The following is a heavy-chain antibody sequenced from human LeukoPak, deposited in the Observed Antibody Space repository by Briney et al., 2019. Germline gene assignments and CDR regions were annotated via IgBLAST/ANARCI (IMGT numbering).Heavy chain of an antibody. CDR3: AKATGSGYDLGIYYFDY. V-gene: IGHV3-30*04. D-gene: IGHD5-12*01. Sequence: GGSLRLSCAASGFTFNTYAMHWVRQAPGKGLEWVAVISYDGSNKYYADSRKGRFTISRDNSKSTLYLQMNSLRPEDTAVYYCAKATGSGYDLGIYYFDYWGLGTLVTVSS. CDR2: ISYDGSNK. CDR1: GFTFNTYA. J-gene: IGHJ4*02.